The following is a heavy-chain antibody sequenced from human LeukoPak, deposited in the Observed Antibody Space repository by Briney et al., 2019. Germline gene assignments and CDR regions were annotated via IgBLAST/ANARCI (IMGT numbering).Heavy chain of an antibody. J-gene: IGHJ4*02. CDR3: ARQSIAVAHFDY. V-gene: IGHV4-59*08. D-gene: IGHD6-19*01. CDR1: GGSISSYY. Sequence: SETLSLTCTVSGGSISSYYWSWIRQPPGKGLEWIGYIYYSGSTNYNPSLKSRVTISVDTSKNQFSLKLSSVTAADPAVYYCARQSIAVAHFDYWGQGTLVTVSS. CDR2: IYYSGST.